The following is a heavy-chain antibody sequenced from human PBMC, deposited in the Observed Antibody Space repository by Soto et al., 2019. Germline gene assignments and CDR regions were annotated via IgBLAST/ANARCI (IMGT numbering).Heavy chain of an antibody. CDR3: ARTSLWFGDLLYGMDV. CDR1: GYTFTSYY. CDR2: INPSGGST. V-gene: IGHV1-46*01. D-gene: IGHD3-10*01. J-gene: IGHJ6*02. Sequence: ASVKVSCKASGYTFTSYYMHWVRQAPGQGLEWMGIINPSGGSTSYAQKFQGRVTMTRDTSTSTVYMELSSLRSEDTAVYYCARTSLWFGDLLYGMDVWGQGTTVTVSS.